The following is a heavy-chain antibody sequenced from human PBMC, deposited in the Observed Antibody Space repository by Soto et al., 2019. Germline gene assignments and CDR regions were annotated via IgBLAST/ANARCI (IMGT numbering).Heavy chain of an antibody. V-gene: IGHV1-3*01. CDR3: ARQIVVVPAARPGMDV. CDR1: GSPFTSYA. Sequence: XPVKGSCNASGSPFTSYAMHWVRQAPGQRLEWMGWINAGNGNTKYSQKFQGRVTITRDTSASTAYMELSSLRSEDTAVYYCARQIVVVPAARPGMDVCGQGTTVTVSS. D-gene: IGHD2-2*01. J-gene: IGHJ6*02. CDR2: INAGNGNT.